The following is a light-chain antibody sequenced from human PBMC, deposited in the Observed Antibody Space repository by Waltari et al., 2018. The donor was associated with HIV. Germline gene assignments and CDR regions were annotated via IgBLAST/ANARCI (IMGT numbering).Light chain of an antibody. J-gene: IGLJ3*02. V-gene: IGLV9-49*01. CDR2: VGTGGIVG. Sequence: QPVLTQPPSASASLGASVTLTCTLTSGYSNSKVDWYQQSPGKGPRFVMRVGTGGIVGSKGDGIPDRFSVLGSGLNRYLTIKNIQEEDESDYHCGADHGSGSNFVRVFGGGTKLTVL. CDR3: GADHGSGSNFVRV. CDR1: SGYSNSK.